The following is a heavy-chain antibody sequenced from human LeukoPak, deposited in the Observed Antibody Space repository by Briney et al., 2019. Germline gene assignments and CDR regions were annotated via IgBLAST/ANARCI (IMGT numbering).Heavy chain of an antibody. J-gene: IGHJ4*02. CDR2: IKQDGSEK. D-gene: IGHD6-13*01. CDR1: GFTFSSYW. CDR3: ARSPIAAAGQIDY. V-gene: IGHV3-7*01. Sequence: GGSLRLSCAASGFTFSSYWMSWVRQAPGKGLEWVANIKQDGSEKYYVDSVKGRFTISRDNAKNSLYLQMNSLRAEDTAVYCCARSPIAAAGQIDYWGQGTLVTVSS.